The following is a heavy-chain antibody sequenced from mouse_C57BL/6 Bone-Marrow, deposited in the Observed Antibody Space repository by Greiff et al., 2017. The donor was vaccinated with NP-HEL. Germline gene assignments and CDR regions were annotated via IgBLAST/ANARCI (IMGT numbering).Heavy chain of an antibody. CDR2: IDPENGDT. J-gene: IGHJ1*03. D-gene: IGHD2-1*01. CDR3: TTYYGNYGYFDV. Sequence: EVQLQQSGAELVRPGASVKLSCTASGFNITDDYMHWVKQRPEQGLEWIGWIDPENGDTEYASKFQGKATITADTSSNTAYLQLSSLTSEDTAVYYCTTYYGNYGYFDVWGTGTTVTVSS. V-gene: IGHV14-4*01. CDR1: GFNITDDY.